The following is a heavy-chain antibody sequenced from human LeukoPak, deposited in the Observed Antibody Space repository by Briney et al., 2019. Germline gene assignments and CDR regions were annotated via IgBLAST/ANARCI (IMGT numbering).Heavy chain of an antibody. D-gene: IGHD3-16*01. CDR3: AKGYYDYVWGSYYFDY. CDR1: GFTFSSYA. CDR2: ISGSGGST. Sequence: TGGSLRLSCVASGFTFSSYAMSWVRQAPGKGLEWVSAISGSGGSTYYADSVKGRFTISRDNSRDTLYLQMNSLRAEDTAVYYCAKGYYDYVWGSYYFDYWGQGTLVTVSS. V-gene: IGHV3-23*01. J-gene: IGHJ4*02.